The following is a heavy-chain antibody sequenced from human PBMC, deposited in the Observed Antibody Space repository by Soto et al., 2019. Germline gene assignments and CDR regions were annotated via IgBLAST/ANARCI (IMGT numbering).Heavy chain of an antibody. CDR2: IIPMFDST. CDR3: ARRVVVTSVRDIAYYYYGLDV. CDR1: GGTFSSYA. J-gene: IGHJ6*02. D-gene: IGHD2-21*02. V-gene: IGHV1-69*01. Sequence: SVKGSCRAFGGTFSSYAICWVRQAPVQGLEWMGGIIPMFDSTNYAQKFQGRVTITADESTSTAFMELSSLRSEDTAVYYCARRVVVTSVRDIAYYYYGLDVWGQGTTVTVSS.